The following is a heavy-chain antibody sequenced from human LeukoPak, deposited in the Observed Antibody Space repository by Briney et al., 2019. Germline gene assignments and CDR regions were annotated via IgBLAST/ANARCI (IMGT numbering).Heavy chain of an antibody. V-gene: IGHV4-38-2*02. CDR2: VYHNGET. CDR3: VTPRSWELSDVAV. CDR1: GYSISTNYY. Sequence: PSETLSLTCTVSGYSISTNYYWAWIRQSPGTGLEWIGSVYHNGETYYNPSLKRRVIISVDTSKNEFSLRLTSVTAADTAVFYCVTPRSWELSDVAVWGKGTTVIVSS. J-gene: IGHJ6*04. D-gene: IGHD1-26*01.